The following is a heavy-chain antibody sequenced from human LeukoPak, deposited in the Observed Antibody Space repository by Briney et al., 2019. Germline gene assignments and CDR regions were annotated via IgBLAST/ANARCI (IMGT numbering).Heavy chain of an antibody. CDR1: GGSISSGGYS. V-gene: IGHV4-30-2*01. Sequence: SQTLSFTCAVSGGSISSGGYSWSWIRQPPGKGLEWIGYIYHSGSTYYNPSLKSRVTISVDRSKNQFSLKLSSVTAADTAVYYCARAEGYCSSTSCQMSGDAFDIWGQGTMVTVSS. CDR2: IYHSGST. D-gene: IGHD2-2*01. CDR3: ARAEGYCSSTSCQMSGDAFDI. J-gene: IGHJ3*02.